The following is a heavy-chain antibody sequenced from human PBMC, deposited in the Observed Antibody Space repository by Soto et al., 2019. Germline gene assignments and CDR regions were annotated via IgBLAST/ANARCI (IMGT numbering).Heavy chain of an antibody. CDR1: GGTFSSYA. CDR2: IIPIFGTT. V-gene: IGHV1-69*01. J-gene: IGHJ4*02. Sequence: QVQLVQSGAEVKKPGSSVKVSCKASGGTFSSYAISWVRQAPGQGLEWMGVIIPIFGTTNYAQKFQGRVTITADESASTAYMELSSLKPEDTAVYYCATPDPAVAGYWGQGTLVTVSS. CDR3: ATPDPAVAGY. D-gene: IGHD6-19*01.